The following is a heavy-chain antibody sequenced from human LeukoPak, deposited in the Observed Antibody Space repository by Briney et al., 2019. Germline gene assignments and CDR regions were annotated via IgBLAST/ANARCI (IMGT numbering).Heavy chain of an antibody. Sequence: PSETLSLTCTVSGDSITSFYWSWIRQSPGKGLEWIGYFYYSRGTTYNPSLRSRATISADTSQNQFSLKLRSVTAADTAVYYCATRANYDILTGYYPGHHAFDIWGQGTMVTVSS. D-gene: IGHD3-9*01. V-gene: IGHV4-59*03. J-gene: IGHJ3*02. CDR1: GDSITSFY. CDR3: ATRANYDILTGYYPGHHAFDI. CDR2: FYYSRGT.